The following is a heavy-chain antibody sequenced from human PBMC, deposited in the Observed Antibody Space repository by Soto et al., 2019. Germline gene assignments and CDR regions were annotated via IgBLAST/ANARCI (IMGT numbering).Heavy chain of an antibody. Sequence: PSETLSLTCTVSGGSISSGGYYWSWIRQHPGKGLEWIGYIYYSGSTYYNPSLKSRVAISVDTSKNQFSLKLSSVTAADTAVYYCARVGGINWFDPWGQGTLVTVSS. V-gene: IGHV4-31*03. D-gene: IGHD3-16*01. CDR3: ARVGGINWFDP. CDR1: GGSISSGGYY. J-gene: IGHJ5*02. CDR2: IYYSGST.